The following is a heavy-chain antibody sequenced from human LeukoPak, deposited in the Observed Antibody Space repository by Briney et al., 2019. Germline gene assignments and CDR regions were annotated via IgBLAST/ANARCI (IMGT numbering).Heavy chain of an antibody. CDR1: GASISSYY. D-gene: IGHD1-26*01. Sequence: PSETLSLTCTVSGASISSYYWSWIRQPPGKGLEWIGYMYYSGSTNYNPSLKSRVTISVDTSKNHFSLKLSSVTAADTAVYYCARGGSIVGATAHDAFDIWGQGTMVTVPP. CDR3: ARGGSIVGATAHDAFDI. CDR2: MYYSGST. J-gene: IGHJ3*02. V-gene: IGHV4-59*01.